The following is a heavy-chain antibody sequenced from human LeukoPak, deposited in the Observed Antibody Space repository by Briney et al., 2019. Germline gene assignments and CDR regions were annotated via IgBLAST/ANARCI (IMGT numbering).Heavy chain of an antibody. CDR1: GGSFSGYY. D-gene: IGHD2-2*01. CDR3: ARDSGEAEVPAAMFDY. Sequence: MTSETLSLTCAVYGGSFSGYYWSWIRQPPGKGLEWIGEINHSGSTNYNPSLKSRVTISVDTSKNQFSLKLSSVTAADTAVYYCARDSGEAEVPAAMFDYWGQGTLVTVSS. J-gene: IGHJ4*02. V-gene: IGHV4-34*01. CDR2: INHSGST.